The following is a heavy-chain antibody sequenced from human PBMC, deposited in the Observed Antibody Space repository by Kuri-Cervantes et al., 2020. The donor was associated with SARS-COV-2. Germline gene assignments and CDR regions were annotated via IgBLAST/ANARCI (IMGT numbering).Heavy chain of an antibody. CDR1: GFTFSSYW. CDR3: ARDYMITFGGVIEGEDHYYYYGMDV. Sequence: GGSLRLSCAASGFTFSSYWMSWVRQAPGKGLEWVANIKQDGSEKYYVDSVKGRFTISRDNAKNSLYLQMNSLRAEDTAVYYCARDYMITFGGVIEGEDHYYYYGMDVWGQGTTVTVSS. D-gene: IGHD3-16*02. J-gene: IGHJ6*02. V-gene: IGHV3-7*01. CDR2: IKQDGSEK.